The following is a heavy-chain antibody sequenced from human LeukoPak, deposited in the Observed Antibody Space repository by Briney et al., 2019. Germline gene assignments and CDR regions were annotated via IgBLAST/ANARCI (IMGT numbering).Heavy chain of an antibody. J-gene: IGHJ5*02. CDR2: ISAYNGNT. CDR1: GYTFTSYG. V-gene: IGHV1-18*01. D-gene: IGHD2-2*02. Sequence: APVKVSCKASGYTFTSYGISWVRQAPGQGLEWMGWISAYNGNTNYAQKLQGRVTMTTDTSTSTAYMELRSLRSDDTAVYYCARDRVVPAAIRGNWFDPWGQGTLVTVSS. CDR3: ARDRVVPAAIRGNWFDP.